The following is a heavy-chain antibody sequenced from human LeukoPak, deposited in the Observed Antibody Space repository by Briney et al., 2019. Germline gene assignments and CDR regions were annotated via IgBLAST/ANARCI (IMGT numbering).Heavy chain of an antibody. V-gene: IGHV3-23*01. CDR1: GFTFSSYA. CDR3: AKTVRGVIPYYFDY. D-gene: IGHD3-10*01. CDR2: ISGSGGRT. J-gene: IGHJ4*02. Sequence: GGSLRLSCAASGFTFSSYAMSWVRQAPGKWLEWVSVISGSGGRTYYADSVKGRFTTSKDNSKTTLYLQMNSLRAEDTAVYYCAKTVRGVIPYYFDYWGQGTLVTVSS.